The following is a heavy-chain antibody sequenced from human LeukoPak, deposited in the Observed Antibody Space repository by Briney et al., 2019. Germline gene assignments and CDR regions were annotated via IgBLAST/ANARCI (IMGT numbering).Heavy chain of an antibody. CDR1: GFTFSSYD. CDR3: ARDGYHYYGSGTYFGYYYMDV. J-gene: IGHJ6*03. CDR2: ISGSGSAI. D-gene: IGHD3-10*01. Sequence: GGTLRLSCAASGFTFSSYDMSWVRQAPGKGLEWVSCISGSGSAIYYADSVKGRFTISRDKAKNSLYMQMNSLRAEETAVYYCARDGYHYYGSGTYFGYYYMDVWGKGTTVTISS. V-gene: IGHV3-48*03.